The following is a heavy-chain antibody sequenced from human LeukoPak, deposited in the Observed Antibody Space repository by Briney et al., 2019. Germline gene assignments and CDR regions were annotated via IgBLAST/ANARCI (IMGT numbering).Heavy chain of an antibody. J-gene: IGHJ2*01. V-gene: IGHV3-9*01. CDR1: GFTFDDSA. Sequence: GGSLRLSCAASGFTFDDSAMHWVRQAPGKGLEWVSGISWNSGSIGCADSVKGRFTISRDNAKNSLYLQMNSLRAEDTALYYCAKVSDSYGYWYFDLWGRGTLVTVSS. CDR3: AKVSDSYGYWYFDL. CDR2: ISWNSGSI. D-gene: IGHD5-18*01.